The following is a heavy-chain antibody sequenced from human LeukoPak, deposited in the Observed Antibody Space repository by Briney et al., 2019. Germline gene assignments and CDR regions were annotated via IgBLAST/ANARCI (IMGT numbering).Heavy chain of an antibody. CDR2: ISAYNGNT. Sequence: ASVNVSCTASGYTFTSYGISWVRQAPGQGLEWMGWISAYNGNTNYAQKLQGRVTMTTDTSTSTAYMELRSLRSDDTAVYYCARDIGQQRESGMDVWGQGTTVTVSS. CDR3: ARDIGQQRESGMDV. V-gene: IGHV1-18*01. CDR1: GYTFTSYG. J-gene: IGHJ6*02. D-gene: IGHD6-13*01.